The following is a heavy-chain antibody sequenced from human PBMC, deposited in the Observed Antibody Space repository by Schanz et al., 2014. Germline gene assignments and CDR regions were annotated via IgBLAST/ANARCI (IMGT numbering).Heavy chain of an antibody. CDR1: GFTVSAYS. J-gene: IGHJ4*02. Sequence: VQVVESGGGLVRPGGSLRLSCSGFTVSAYSANWIRQAPGKGLEWVSYISNSGYTIYYADSVKGRFTISRDNAKNSLYLQMNSLRAEDTAVYYCAKLDGYAYGSMGQEYFDYWGQGTLVAVSS. V-gene: IGHV3-11*04. D-gene: IGHD5-18*01. CDR3: AKLDGYAYGSMGQEYFDY. CDR2: ISNSGYTI.